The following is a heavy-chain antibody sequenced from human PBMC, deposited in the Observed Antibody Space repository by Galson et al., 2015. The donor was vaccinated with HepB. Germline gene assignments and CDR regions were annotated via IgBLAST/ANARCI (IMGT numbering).Heavy chain of an antibody. J-gene: IGHJ6*02. Sequence: SLRLSCAASGFTFSGSGIHWVRLASGKGLEWVGRIRNRANNYATAYAASVRGRFTASRDDSKNTAYLQMNSLKTADTAVYYCTRPGYGRSWFLDYSHGMDIWGQGTTVIVS. CDR3: TRPGYGRSWFLDYSHGMDI. D-gene: IGHD6-13*01. V-gene: IGHV3-73*01. CDR2: IRNRANNYAT. CDR1: GFTFSGSG.